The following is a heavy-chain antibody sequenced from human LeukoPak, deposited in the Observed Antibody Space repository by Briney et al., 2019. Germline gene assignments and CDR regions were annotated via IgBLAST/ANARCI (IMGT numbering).Heavy chain of an antibody. CDR1: GFTFSSYE. CDR3: AELGITMIGGV. J-gene: IGHJ6*04. CDR2: IRSSGDTT. V-gene: IGHV3-48*03. D-gene: IGHD3-10*02. Sequence: GGSLRLSCAASGFTFSSYEMNWVRQAPGKGLEWVSYIRSSGDTTYYADSVKGRFTISRDNAKNSLYLQMNSLRAEDTAVYYCAELGITMIGGVWGKGTTVTISS.